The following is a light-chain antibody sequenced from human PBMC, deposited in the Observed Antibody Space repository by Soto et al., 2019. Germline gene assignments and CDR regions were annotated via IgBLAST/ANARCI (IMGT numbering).Light chain of an antibody. CDR1: QSISTN. CDR3: QQRSNWPHT. CDR2: DAS. Sequence: EIVLTQSPATLSLSPGERATLSCRASQSISTNLAWYQQKPGQAPRLLIYDASNRATGIPARFSGSGSGTDFTLTFSSLEPEDFAVYYCQQRSNWPHTIGQGTKVEIK. V-gene: IGKV3-11*01. J-gene: IGKJ2*01.